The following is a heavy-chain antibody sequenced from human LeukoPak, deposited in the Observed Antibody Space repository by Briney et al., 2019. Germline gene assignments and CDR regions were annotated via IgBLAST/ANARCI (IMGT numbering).Heavy chain of an antibody. CDR2: IYYSGST. Sequence: SETLSLTGTVSGGSISSYYWSWIRQPSGKGLEWIGYIYYSGSTNYNPSLKSRVTISVNTSKNQFSLKLSSVTAADTAVYYCARDTGVAVAGYYYYYMDVWGKGTTVTVSS. D-gene: IGHD6-19*01. CDR1: GGSISSYY. J-gene: IGHJ6*03. CDR3: ARDTGVAVAGYYYYYMDV. V-gene: IGHV4-59*01.